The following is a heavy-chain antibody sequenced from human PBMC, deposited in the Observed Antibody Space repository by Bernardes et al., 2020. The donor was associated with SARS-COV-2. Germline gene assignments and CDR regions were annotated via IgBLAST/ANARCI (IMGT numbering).Heavy chain of an antibody. V-gene: IGHV5-10-1*01. CDR3: AREENNYLYYMAV. CDR1: GYTFTDYR. CDR2: IDPSDSET. Sequence: GESLKISCEASGYTFTDYRITWVRQMPGKGLEWMGRIDPSDSETNYSPSFEGHVTISVDKSISTVFLQWDTLKASDSAMYFCAREENNYLYYMAVWGGGTTVIVSS. J-gene: IGHJ6*03.